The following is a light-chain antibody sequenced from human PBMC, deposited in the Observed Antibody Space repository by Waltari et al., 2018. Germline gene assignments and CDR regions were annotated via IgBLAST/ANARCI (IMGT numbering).Light chain of an antibody. V-gene: IGLV1-40*01. CDR1: SSNIGAGYD. CDR2: GNS. Sequence: QSVLTQPPSVSGAPGQRVTISCTGSSSNIGAGYDVHWYQQLPGTAPKLLIDGNSQRPSGVPDRFSGSKSGTSASLAITGLQAEDEADYYCQSYDSSLSVVFGGGTKLTVL. J-gene: IGLJ2*01. CDR3: QSYDSSLSVV.